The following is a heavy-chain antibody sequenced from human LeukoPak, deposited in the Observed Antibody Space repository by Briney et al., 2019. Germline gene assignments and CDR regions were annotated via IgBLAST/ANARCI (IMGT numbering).Heavy chain of an antibody. Sequence: SETLSLTCTVPGGSISSSSYYWGWIRQPPGKGLEWIGSIYYSGSTYYNPSLKSRVTISVDTSKNQFSLKLSSVTAADTAVYYCARSFGGGYYDSSGYYTPWGQGTLVTVSS. CDR2: IYYSGST. J-gene: IGHJ5*02. V-gene: IGHV4-39*07. D-gene: IGHD3-22*01. CDR3: ARSFGGGYYDSSGYYTP. CDR1: GGSISSSSYY.